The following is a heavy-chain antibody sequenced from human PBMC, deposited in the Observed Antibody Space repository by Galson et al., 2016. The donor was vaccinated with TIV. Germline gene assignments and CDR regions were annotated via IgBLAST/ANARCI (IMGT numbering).Heavy chain of an antibody. V-gene: IGHV3-23*01. CDR2: ISGGGFRT. CDR1: GFTFRNYA. D-gene: IGHD1-26*01. Sequence: LRLSCAASGFTFRNYAMSWVRQAPGKGLEWVSGISGGGFRTSYADSVKGRFTISRDNAKNSLYLQMNSLRAEDTALYYCAKDFRPYSGSYFTNAYFDYWGQGTLVTFSS. CDR3: AKDFRPYSGSYFTNAYFDY. J-gene: IGHJ4*02.